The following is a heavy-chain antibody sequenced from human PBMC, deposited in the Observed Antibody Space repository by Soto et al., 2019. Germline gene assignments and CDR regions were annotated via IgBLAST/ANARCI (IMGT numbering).Heavy chain of an antibody. CDR1: GGSITSAGCY. Sequence: TLDLTCNVSGGSITSAGCYWNWIRHFPGWCLEWIGYISYSGNSYYNPSLESRVTVSIDTSESQFSLKVTSMTAADTAVYFCARAHTYYYDSASYSKQSFYFDFWGQGTLVTVYS. D-gene: IGHD3-22*01. CDR3: ARAHTYYYDSASYSKQSFYFDF. V-gene: IGHV4-31*02. J-gene: IGHJ4*02. CDR2: ISYSGNS.